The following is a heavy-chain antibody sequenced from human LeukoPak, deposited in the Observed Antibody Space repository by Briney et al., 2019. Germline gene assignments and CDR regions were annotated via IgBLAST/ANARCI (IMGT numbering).Heavy chain of an antibody. CDR3: ARDLGTTVTTWCYGMDV. CDR2: IWYDGSNK. Sequence: PGGSLRLSCAASGFTFSSYAMNWVRQAPGKGLEWVAVIWYDGSNKYYADSVKGRFTISRDNSKNTLYLQMNSLRAEDTAVYYCARDLGTTVTTWCYGMDVWGQGTTVTVSS. V-gene: IGHV3-33*08. D-gene: IGHD4-17*01. J-gene: IGHJ6*02. CDR1: GFTFSSYA.